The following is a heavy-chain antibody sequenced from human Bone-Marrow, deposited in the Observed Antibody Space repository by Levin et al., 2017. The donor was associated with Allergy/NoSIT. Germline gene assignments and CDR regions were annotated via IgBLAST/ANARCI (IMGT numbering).Heavy chain of an antibody. CDR3: AKDIGLIMTYFDY. D-gene: IGHD3-16*01. Sequence: SGGSLRLSCAASGFTFSSYAMSWVRQAPGKGLEWVSAISGSGGSTYYADSVKGRFTISRDNSKNTLYLQMNSLRAEDTAVYYCAKDIGLIMTYFDYWGQGTLVTVSS. J-gene: IGHJ4*02. V-gene: IGHV3-23*01. CDR1: GFTFSSYA. CDR2: ISGSGGST.